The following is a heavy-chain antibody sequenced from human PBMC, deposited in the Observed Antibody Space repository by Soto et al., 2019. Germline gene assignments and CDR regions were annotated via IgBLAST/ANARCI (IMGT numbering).Heavy chain of an antibody. D-gene: IGHD3-22*01. J-gene: IGHJ5*02. CDR1: CGSITGGAYY. CDR3: ASYYFDSSGYSNWFDP. CDR2: IHYSGRT. V-gene: IGHV4-31*11. Sequence: LSLTSAFSCGSITGGAYYGTWIRQHPGKGLEWIAYIHYSGRTYYNPSLKSRVTISVDTSNNQFSLKLSSVTAADTAVYYCASYYFDSSGYSNWFDPWGQGTMVTVSS.